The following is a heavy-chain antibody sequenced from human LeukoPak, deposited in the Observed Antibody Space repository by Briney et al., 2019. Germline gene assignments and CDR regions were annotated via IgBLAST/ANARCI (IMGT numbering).Heavy chain of an antibody. J-gene: IGHJ4*02. V-gene: IGHV3-74*01. CDR3: ATKQWLAPPPDS. CDR1: GFTFSKYW. CDR2: INTDGTVT. Sequence: PGGSLRLSCAASGFTFSKYWMLWVRQAPRKGLESVSRINTDGTVTTYADSVKGRFTVSRDNADNTMFLQMNSVRDEDTAVYYCATKQWLAPPPDSWGQGTPVTVSS. D-gene: IGHD6-19*01.